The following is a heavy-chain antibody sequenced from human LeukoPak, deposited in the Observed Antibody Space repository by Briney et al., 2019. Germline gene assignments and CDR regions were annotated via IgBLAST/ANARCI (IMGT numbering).Heavy chain of an antibody. CDR2: IYSGVST. J-gene: IGHJ6*02. Sequence: GGSLTPSCAASGFTVSSNYMRWVRQAPGEGLEWASYIYSGVSTYYADSVKGRLPISRDNSKITLYRQMNSLRAEDTAVYYCARHHTVVSPDGYYYYYYGMDVWGQETTVTVSS. V-gene: IGHV3-66*04. D-gene: IGHD4-23*01. CDR3: ARHHTVVSPDGYYYYYYGMDV. CDR1: GFTVSSNY.